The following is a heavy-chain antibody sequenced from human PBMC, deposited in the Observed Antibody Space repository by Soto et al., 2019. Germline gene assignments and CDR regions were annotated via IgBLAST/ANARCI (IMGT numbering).Heavy chain of an antibody. CDR3: ARGFAKIKRYSNYNNWFDP. CDR1: GGSFSGYY. D-gene: IGHD4-4*01. CDR2: INHSGST. Sequence: PSETLSLTCAVYGGSFSGYYWGGIHQPPGKGLEWIGEINHSGSTNYNPSLKSRVTISVDTSKNQFSLKLSSVTAADTAVYYCARGFAKIKRYSNYNNWFDPWGQGTLVTVSS. V-gene: IGHV4-34*01. J-gene: IGHJ5*02.